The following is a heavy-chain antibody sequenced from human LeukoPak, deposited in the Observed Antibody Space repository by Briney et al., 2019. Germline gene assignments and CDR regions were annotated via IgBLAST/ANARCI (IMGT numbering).Heavy chain of an antibody. CDR2: ISAYNGNR. J-gene: IGHJ3*02. CDR3: TRGHGINYAKHACDI. V-gene: IGHV1-18*01. CDR1: GYRFTDFG. D-gene: IGHD2-2*01. Sequence: ASVKVSCKASGYRFTDFGISWVRQAPGQGLEWMGWISAYNGNRDYAQKFQGRVTMTTDTSTSTAYIELRSLRSDDTAVYYCTRGHGINYAKHACDIWGQGTTVTVSS.